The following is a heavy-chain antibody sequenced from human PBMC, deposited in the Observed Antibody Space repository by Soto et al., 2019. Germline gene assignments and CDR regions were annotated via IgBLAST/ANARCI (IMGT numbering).Heavy chain of an antibody. V-gene: IGHV4-34*01. Sequence: PSETLSLTCAVYGGSFSGYYWSWIRQPPGKGLEWIGEINHSGSTNYNPSLKSRVTISVDTSKNQFSLKLSSVTAADTAVYYCARVRRDGYSYGRIDYWGQGTLVTVSS. D-gene: IGHD5-18*01. CDR1: GGSFSGYY. CDR3: ARVRRDGYSYGRIDY. CDR2: INHSGST. J-gene: IGHJ4*02.